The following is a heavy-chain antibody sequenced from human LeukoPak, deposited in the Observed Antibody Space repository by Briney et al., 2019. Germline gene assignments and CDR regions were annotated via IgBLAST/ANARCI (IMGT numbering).Heavy chain of an antibody. D-gene: IGHD6-13*01. V-gene: IGHV3-48*03. CDR1: GFNFSSYE. CDR2: IRSSGNPI. J-gene: IGHJ4*02. CDR3: ARGLYSSSRYAGY. Sequence: GGSLRLSCAASGFNFSSYEMNWVRQAPGKGLEWVSYIRSSGNPIYYADSVKGRFTISRDNAKPSLYLQMNSLRAEDTAVYYCARGLYSSSRYAGYWGQGTLVTVSS.